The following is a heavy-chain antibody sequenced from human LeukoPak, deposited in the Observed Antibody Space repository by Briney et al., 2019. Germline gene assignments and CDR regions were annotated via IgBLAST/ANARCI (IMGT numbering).Heavy chain of an antibody. CDR1: GGSISSSSYY. Sequence: SETLSLTCTVSGGSISSSSYYWGWIRQPPGKGLEWIGSIYYSGSTYSNPSLKSRVTISVDTSKNHFSLKLSSVTAADTAVYYCARCITIFGVVIVYYFDYWGQGTLVTVSS. CDR3: ARCITIFGVVIVYYFDY. V-gene: IGHV4-39*01. D-gene: IGHD3-3*01. CDR2: IYYSGST. J-gene: IGHJ4*02.